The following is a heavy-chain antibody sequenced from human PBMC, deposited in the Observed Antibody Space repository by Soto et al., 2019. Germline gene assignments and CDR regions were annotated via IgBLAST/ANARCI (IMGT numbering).Heavy chain of an antibody. CDR1: GGSFSDYY. J-gene: IGHJ4*02. Sequence: SETLSLTCVVYGGSFSDYYWSWIRQPPGKGLEWIGEISHSGSTNYSPSLKSRVAMSVDTPKKQFSLKLSSVTAADTAVYYCARTPYDSSGYYFDYWGEGTLVTV. D-gene: IGHD3-22*01. CDR3: ARTPYDSSGYYFDY. V-gene: IGHV4-34*01. CDR2: ISHSGST.